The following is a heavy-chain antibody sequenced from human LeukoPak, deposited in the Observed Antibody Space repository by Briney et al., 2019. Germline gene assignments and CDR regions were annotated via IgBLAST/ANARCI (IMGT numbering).Heavy chain of an antibody. J-gene: IGHJ4*02. Sequence: SETLSLTCTVSGGSISSYYWSWIRQPPGKGLEWIGYIYYSGSTNYNPSLKSRVTISVDTSKNQFSLKLSSVTAADTAVYYCARGPQGTWIQLWKFDYWGQGTLVTVSS. CDR1: GGSISSYY. D-gene: IGHD5-18*01. V-gene: IGHV4-59*12. CDR2: IYYSGST. CDR3: ARGPQGTWIQLWKFDY.